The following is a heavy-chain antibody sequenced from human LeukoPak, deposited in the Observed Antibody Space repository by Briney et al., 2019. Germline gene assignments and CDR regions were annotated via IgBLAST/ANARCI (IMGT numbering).Heavy chain of an antibody. V-gene: IGHV3-21*01. Sequence: PGGSLRLSCAASGFTFSAYNMNWVRRTPGKGLEWVSSITTSSSYMFYADSVRGRFTISRDNAKNSLYLQMNSLRAEDTAVYYCARDVVLTGEVYAFDIWGQGTMVTVSS. D-gene: IGHD3-9*01. CDR3: ARDVVLTGEVYAFDI. J-gene: IGHJ3*02. CDR1: GFTFSAYN. CDR2: ITTSSSYM.